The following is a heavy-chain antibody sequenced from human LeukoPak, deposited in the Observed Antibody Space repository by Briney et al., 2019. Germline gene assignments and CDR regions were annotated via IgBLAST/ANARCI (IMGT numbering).Heavy chain of an antibody. J-gene: IGHJ5*02. V-gene: IGHV1-2*06. CDR1: GYTFTGYY. D-gene: IGHD6-6*01. CDR3: ARDSSSSWWFDP. Sequence: ASVKVSCKASGYTFTGYYMHWVRQAPGQGLEWMGRINPNSGGTNYAQKFQGRVTMTRDTSNSTAYMELSRLRSDDTAVYYCARDSSSSWWFDPWGQGTLVTVSS. CDR2: INPNSGGT.